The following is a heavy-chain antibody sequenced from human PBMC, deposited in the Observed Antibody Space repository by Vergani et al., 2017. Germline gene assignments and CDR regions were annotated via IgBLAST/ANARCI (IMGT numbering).Heavy chain of an antibody. CDR2: ISAYNGNT. CDR1: GYTFTSYG. J-gene: IGHJ4*02. Sequence: QVQLVQSGAEVKKPGASVKVSCKASGYTFTSYGISWVRQAPGQGLEWMGWISAYNGNTNYAQKLQGRVTMTTDTSTSTAYMELRSLRSDDTAVYYYARGDRAYYYDSSGYFFDYWGQGTLVTVSS. V-gene: IGHV1-18*01. D-gene: IGHD3-22*01. CDR3: ARGDRAYYYDSSGYFFDY.